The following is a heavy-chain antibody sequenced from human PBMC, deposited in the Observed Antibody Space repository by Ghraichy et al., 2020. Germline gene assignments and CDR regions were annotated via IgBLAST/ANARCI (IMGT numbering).Heavy chain of an antibody. CDR2: INHSGGT. CDR1: GGSLSGYS. D-gene: IGHD6-25*01. V-gene: IGHV4-34*01. J-gene: IGHJ6*03. Sequence: SETLSLTCAVYGGSLSGYSWSWLRQPPGKGLEWIGDINHSGGTNYSPSLKSRVSISIDMSKNQFSLKLTSVNAADTAVYFCARLFSGNNFYMDVWATGTTVTVSS. CDR3: ARLFSGNNFYMDV.